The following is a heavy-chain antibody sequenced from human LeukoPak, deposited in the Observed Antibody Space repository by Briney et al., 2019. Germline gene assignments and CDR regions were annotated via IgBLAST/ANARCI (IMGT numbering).Heavy chain of an antibody. CDR3: ARSSGTYLWSDAFDI. CDR2: ISDSSSFK. D-gene: IGHD2-8*01. V-gene: IGHV3-48*01. CDR1: GFTFSTYS. J-gene: IGHJ3*02. Sequence: GGSLRLSCAASGFTFSTYSMNWVRQAPGKGLEWISYISDSSSFKYYADSVKGRFIISRDNAKNSLYLQMDSLRAEDTAVFYCARSSGTYLWSDAFDIWGQGTTVTVS.